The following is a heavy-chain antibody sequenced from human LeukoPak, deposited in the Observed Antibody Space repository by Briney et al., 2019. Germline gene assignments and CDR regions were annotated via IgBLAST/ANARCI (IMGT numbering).Heavy chain of an antibody. CDR1: GFTFSNYA. V-gene: IGHV3-23*01. CDR2: ISGSGGST. Sequence: GGSLRLSCAASGFTFSNYATSWVRQAPGKGLEWVSVISGSGGSTYYADSVKGRFTISRDNSKNTLYLQMNSVRPEDTAVYYCAKHGEAYGDSKTDYWGQGTLVTVSP. D-gene: IGHD4-17*01. CDR3: AKHGEAYGDSKTDY. J-gene: IGHJ4*02.